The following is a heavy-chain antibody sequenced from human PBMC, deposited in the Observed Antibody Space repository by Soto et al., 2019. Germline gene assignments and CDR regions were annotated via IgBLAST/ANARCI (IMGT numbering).Heavy chain of an antibody. V-gene: IGHV1-18*01. J-gene: IGHJ6*02. Sequence: QVQLVQSGAEVKKPGASVKVSCKASGYTFTNYGISWVRQAPGQGLEWMGWISAYNGTINYAQKLQGRVTMTTDTPARSAVMELRRVRSDDTAMYYCASSYFVSNCYSNLHLDYCYYGMDVWGQGTTVIVPS. CDR1: GYTFTNYG. CDR3: ASSYFVSNCYSNLHLDYCYYGMDV. D-gene: IGHD2-21*02. CDR2: ISAYNGTI.